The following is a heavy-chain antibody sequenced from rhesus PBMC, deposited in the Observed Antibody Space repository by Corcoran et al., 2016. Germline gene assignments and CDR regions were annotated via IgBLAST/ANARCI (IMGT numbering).Heavy chain of an antibody. D-gene: IGHD4-29*01. J-gene: IGHJ4*01. CDR3: ARDYYGSSPDY. Sequence: QVQLQESGPGLVKPSETLSLTCAFSGYSICSGYSWSWLRQPPGKGLEGIGYITYRGSTSSNPSLKRRVTISRDTSKNQFSLKLSAGTAADTAVYYCARDYYGSSPDYWGQGVLVTVSS. CDR2: ITYRGST. V-gene: IGHV4-122*02. CDR1: GYSICSGYS.